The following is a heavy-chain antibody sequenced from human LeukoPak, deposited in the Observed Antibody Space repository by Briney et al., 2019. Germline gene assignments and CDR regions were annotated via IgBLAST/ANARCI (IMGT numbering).Heavy chain of an antibody. CDR3: ARALPYDFWSGYWRNWFDP. V-gene: IGHV1-18*01. D-gene: IGHD3-3*01. CDR2: ISAYNGNT. J-gene: IGHJ5*02. CDR1: GYTFTSYG. Sequence: ASVKVSCKASGYTFTSYGISWVRPAPGQGLEWMGWISAYNGNTNYAQKLQGRVTMTTDTSTSTAYMELRSLRSDDTAVYYCARALPYDFWSGYWRNWFDPWGQGTLVTVSS.